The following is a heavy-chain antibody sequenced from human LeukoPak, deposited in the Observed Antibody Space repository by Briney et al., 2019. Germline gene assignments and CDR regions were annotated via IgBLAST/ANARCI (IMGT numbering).Heavy chain of an antibody. CDR3: ATPAPKYYYDSSGYLDY. CDR2: FDPEDGET. Sequence: GASVKVSCKVSGYTLTELSMHWVRQAPGKGLEWMGGFDPEDGETIYAQKFQGRVTMTEDTPTDTAYMELSSLRSEDTAVYYCATPAPKYYYDSSGYLDYWGQGTLVTVSS. V-gene: IGHV1-24*01. J-gene: IGHJ4*02. D-gene: IGHD3-22*01. CDR1: GYTLTELS.